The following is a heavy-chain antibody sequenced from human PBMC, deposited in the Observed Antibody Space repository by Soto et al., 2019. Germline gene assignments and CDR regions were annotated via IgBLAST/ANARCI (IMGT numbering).Heavy chain of an antibody. D-gene: IGHD2-8*02. CDR3: ARDKITGLFDY. J-gene: IGHJ4*02. Sequence: QVQLQQWGAGLLKPSETLSLTCAVYGGSFSGYSWTWIRQPPGTGLEWIGEINHSGSTNYNPSLKSRVTMSVDTSKHQFPLKLTSVTAADTAVYYCARDKITGLFDYWGQGPLVTVSS. CDR1: GGSFSGYS. V-gene: IGHV4-34*01. CDR2: INHSGST.